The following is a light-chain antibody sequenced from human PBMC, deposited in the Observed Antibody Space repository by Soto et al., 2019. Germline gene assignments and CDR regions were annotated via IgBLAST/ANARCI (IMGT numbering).Light chain of an antibody. CDR3: QQRSSWPLT. CDR1: QSVSSY. J-gene: IGKJ4*01. V-gene: IGKV3-11*01. Sequence: IVLTQSPPPLSLSPGESAALSCRECQSVSSYLAWYQQKPGQAPRLLIYDASNRATGIPARFSGSGSGTDFPLTISSLQSEDFAVYYCQQRSSWPLTFGGGTKVDIK. CDR2: DAS.